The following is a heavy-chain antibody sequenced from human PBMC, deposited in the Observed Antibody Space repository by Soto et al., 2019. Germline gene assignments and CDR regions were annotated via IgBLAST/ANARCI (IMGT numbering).Heavy chain of an antibody. CDR1: GFPSSTYGFSTYA. D-gene: IGHD3-10*01. CDR3: AKGTSSEFLLSFDD. Sequence: VQLLQSGGGLIQPGGSLRLSCMASGFPSSTYGFSTYAMTWVRQPPGRGLEWVSVITGSVTHSYYADSVKGRFTISRDNSRNTLFLQMDSLRADDSAVYFCAKGTSSEFLLSFDDWGHGTLVTVSS. V-gene: IGHV3-23*01. CDR2: ITGSVTHS. J-gene: IGHJ4*01.